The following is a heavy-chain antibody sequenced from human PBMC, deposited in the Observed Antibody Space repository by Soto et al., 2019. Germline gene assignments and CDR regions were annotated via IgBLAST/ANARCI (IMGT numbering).Heavy chain of an antibody. V-gene: IGHV3-30-3*01. Sequence: PGGSLRLSCAASGFTFSSYAMHWVRQAPGKGLEWVAVISYDGSNKYYADSVKGRFTISRDNSKNTLYLQMNSLRAEDTAVYYCARASGYSGYDWNYWGQGTPVTVSS. CDR2: ISYDGSNK. D-gene: IGHD5-12*01. CDR1: GFTFSSYA. J-gene: IGHJ4*02. CDR3: ARASGYSGYDWNY.